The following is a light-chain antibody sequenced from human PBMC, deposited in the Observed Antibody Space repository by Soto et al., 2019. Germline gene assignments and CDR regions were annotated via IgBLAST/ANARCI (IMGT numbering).Light chain of an antibody. Sequence: DIQIIQALSCLCASLRNRVTITCRASQSISSYFNWYQQKPGKAPKLLIYAASSLQSGVPSRFSGSGSGTDFTLTSSSLQPEEIPTYYWPQSYNTLTVRGGTRVNIK. CDR1: QSISSY. CDR2: AAS. V-gene: IGKV1-39*01. CDR3: PQSYNTLT. J-gene: IGKJ4*01.